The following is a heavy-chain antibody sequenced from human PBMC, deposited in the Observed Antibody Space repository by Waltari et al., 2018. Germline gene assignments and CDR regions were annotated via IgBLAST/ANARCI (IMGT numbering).Heavy chain of an antibody. D-gene: IGHD3-9*01. Sequence: QVQLVQSGAEVKKPGSSVKVSCKASGGTFSSYAISWVRQAPGQGLEWMGGIIPIFGTANYAKKFQGIGTITTDESTSTAYMELSSLRSEDTAVYYCARGALTYYDILTGYSYFDYWGQGTLVTVSS. V-gene: IGHV1-69*05. CDR3: ARGALTYYDILTGYSYFDY. CDR1: GGTFSSYA. J-gene: IGHJ4*02. CDR2: IIPIFGTA.